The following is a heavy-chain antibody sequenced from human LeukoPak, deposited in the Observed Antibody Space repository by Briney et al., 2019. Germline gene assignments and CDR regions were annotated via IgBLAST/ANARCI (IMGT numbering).Heavy chain of an antibody. J-gene: IGHJ6*03. CDR1: GGSISSYY. V-gene: IGHV4-59*01. D-gene: IGHD1-14*01. Sequence: SETLSLTCTVSGGSISSYYWSWIRQPPGKGLEWIGYIYYSGSTNYNPSLKSRVTISVDTSKNQFSLKLSSVTAADTAMYYCARAQTTRYYYMDVWGKGTTVTVSS. CDR2: IYYSGST. CDR3: ARAQTTRYYYMDV.